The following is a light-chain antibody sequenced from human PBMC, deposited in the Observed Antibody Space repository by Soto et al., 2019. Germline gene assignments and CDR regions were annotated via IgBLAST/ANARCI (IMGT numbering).Light chain of an antibody. CDR3: SSYAGRYTFGV. J-gene: IGLJ1*01. Sequence: QSVLTQPRSVSGSPEQSVTISCTGTSSDVGAYRYVSWYQQHPGTAPKLMIYDVSKRPPGVPDRFSGSKSGNTASLTISGLQTEDEADYYCSSYAGRYTFGVFGTGTKVTV. CDR1: SSDVGAYRY. V-gene: IGLV2-11*01. CDR2: DVS.